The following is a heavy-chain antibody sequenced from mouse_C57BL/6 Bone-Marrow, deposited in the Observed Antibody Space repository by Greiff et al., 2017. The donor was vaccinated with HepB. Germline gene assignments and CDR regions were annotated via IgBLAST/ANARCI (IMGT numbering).Heavy chain of an antibody. CDR3: ARYLYGSSY. D-gene: IGHD1-1*01. CDR1: GYTFTSYW. V-gene: IGHV1-59*01. Sequence: QVQLKQPGAELVRPGTSVKLSCKASGYTFTSYWMHWVKQRPGQGLEWIGVIDPSDSYTNYNQKFKGKATLTVDTSSSTAYMQLSSLTSEDSAVYYCARYLYGSSYWGQGTTLTVSS. J-gene: IGHJ2*01. CDR2: IDPSDSYT.